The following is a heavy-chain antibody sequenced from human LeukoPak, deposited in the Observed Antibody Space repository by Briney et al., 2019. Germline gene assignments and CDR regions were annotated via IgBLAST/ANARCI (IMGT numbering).Heavy chain of an antibody. CDR2: ISSSGSTI. J-gene: IGHJ3*02. CDR3: ASPTVTLTDAFDI. Sequence: GGSLRLSCAASGFTFSDYYMSWIRQAPGKGLEWVSCISSSGSTIYYADSVKGRFTISRDNAKNSLYLQMNSLRAEDTAVYYCASPTVTLTDAFDIWGQGTMVTVSS. CDR1: GFTFSDYY. V-gene: IGHV3-11*01. D-gene: IGHD4-17*01.